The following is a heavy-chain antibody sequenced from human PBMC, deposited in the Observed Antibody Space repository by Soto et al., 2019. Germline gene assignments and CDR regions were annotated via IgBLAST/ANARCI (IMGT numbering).Heavy chain of an antibody. J-gene: IGHJ5*01. Sequence: SCKASGYTFTSYGISWIRQPPGKGLEWIGYIYYSGSTNYNPSLKSRVTISVDTSKNQFSLKLSSVTAADTAVYYCARDLLGYCSSTSCYEAGWFDPWGRGSLVTVSS. V-gene: IGHV4-59*01. D-gene: IGHD2-2*01. CDR2: IYYSGST. CDR3: ARDLLGYCSSTSCYEAGWFDP. CDR1: GYTFTSYG.